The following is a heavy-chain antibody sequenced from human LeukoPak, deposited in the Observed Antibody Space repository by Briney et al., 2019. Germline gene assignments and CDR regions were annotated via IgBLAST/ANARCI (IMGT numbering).Heavy chain of an antibody. CDR1: GYTFTGYY. Sequence: ASVKVSCKASGYTFTGYYMHWVRQAPGQGLEWMGWINPNSGGTNYAQKFQGRVTMTRDTSISTAYMELSRLRSDDTAVYYCARSWDTIFGLFDPWGQGTLVTVSS. CDR2: INPNSGGT. CDR3: ARSWDTIFGLFDP. V-gene: IGHV1-2*02. J-gene: IGHJ5*02. D-gene: IGHD3-3*01.